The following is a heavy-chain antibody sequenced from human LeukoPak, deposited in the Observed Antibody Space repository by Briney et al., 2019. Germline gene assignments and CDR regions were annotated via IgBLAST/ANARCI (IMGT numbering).Heavy chain of an antibody. CDR3: ARARSKVTAYDDALDI. Sequence: GGSLTLSCAASGFTFRSYELNRVRQAPGKGLEWGSYISDVGTTQHYADSVKGRFIISRDNAKNSLYLQMNSLTTEDTAVYYCARARSKVTAYDDALDIWGQGTMVIVSS. D-gene: IGHD2-21*02. CDR2: ISDVGTTQ. CDR1: GFTFRSYE. V-gene: IGHV3-48*03. J-gene: IGHJ3*02.